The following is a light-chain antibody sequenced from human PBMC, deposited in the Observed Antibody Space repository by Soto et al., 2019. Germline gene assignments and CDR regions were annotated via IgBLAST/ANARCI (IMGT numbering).Light chain of an antibody. V-gene: IGKV3D-15*01. J-gene: IGKJ5*01. CDR3: QQYHNWPPIT. CDR2: GAS. Sequence: EIVMTQSPVTLSVSPGETATLSCRASQFVRSNLARYQQKPGQAPRLLIYGASTRATGIPARFSGSGSGTEFTLTTSNLQSEDFAVYFCQQYHNWPPITFGQGTRLEIK. CDR1: QFVRSN.